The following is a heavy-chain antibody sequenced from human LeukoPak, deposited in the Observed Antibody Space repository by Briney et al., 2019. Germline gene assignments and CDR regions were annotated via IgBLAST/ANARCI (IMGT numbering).Heavy chain of an antibody. Sequence: SETLSLTCAVYGGSFSGYYWSWIRQPPGKGLEWIGYIYYSGSTNYNPSLKSRVTISVDTSKNQFSLKLSSVTAADTAVYYCARGGSSIQLWGTHDYWGQGTLVTVSS. D-gene: IGHD5-18*01. J-gene: IGHJ4*02. V-gene: IGHV4-59*01. CDR1: GGSFSGYY. CDR2: IYYSGST. CDR3: ARGGSSIQLWGTHDY.